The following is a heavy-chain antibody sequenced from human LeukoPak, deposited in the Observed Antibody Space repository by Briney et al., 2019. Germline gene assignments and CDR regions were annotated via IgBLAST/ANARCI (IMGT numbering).Heavy chain of an antibody. CDR2: IIPIFGTA. D-gene: IGHD1-7*01. CDR3: ARDGKLELRGVFDY. J-gene: IGHJ4*02. CDR1: GGTFSSYA. V-gene: IGHV1-69*05. Sequence: ATVKVSCKASGGTFSSYAISWVRQAPGQGLEWMGGIIPIFGTANYAQKFQGRVTITTDESTSTAYMELSGLRSEDTAVYYCARDGKLELRGVFDYWGQGTLVTVSS.